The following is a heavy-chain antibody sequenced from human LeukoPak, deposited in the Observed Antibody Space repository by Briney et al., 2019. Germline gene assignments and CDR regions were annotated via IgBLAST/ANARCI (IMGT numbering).Heavy chain of an antibody. V-gene: IGHV3-9*01. Sequence: GGSLRLSCATSGFNFDNYAMHWVRQPPGKGLEWVSGISWHSGTIGYADSVRDRFTISRDNDKKSLYLLMDSLKPEDTALYFCAKDSGEGYDFYDHWGHGTLVTVSS. CDR3: AKDSGEGYDFYDH. J-gene: IGHJ4*01. CDR1: GFNFDNYA. CDR2: ISWHSGTI. D-gene: IGHD3-3*01.